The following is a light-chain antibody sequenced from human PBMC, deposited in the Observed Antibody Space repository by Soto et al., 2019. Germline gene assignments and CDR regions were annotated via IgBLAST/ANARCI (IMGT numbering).Light chain of an antibody. CDR1: QSISIW. Sequence: DIQMTQSPSTLYASVGDRVAISCRASQSISIWLAWYQQKPGKAPKLLIYKASSLESGVPSRFSGSGSGTKFTLTISSLQPDDFATYYCQQYNDYSWTFGQGTKVEIK. V-gene: IGKV1-5*03. CDR3: QQYNDYSWT. J-gene: IGKJ1*01. CDR2: KAS.